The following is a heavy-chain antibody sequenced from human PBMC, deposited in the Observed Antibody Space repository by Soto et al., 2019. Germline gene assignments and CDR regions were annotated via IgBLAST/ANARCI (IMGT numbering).Heavy chain of an antibody. CDR1: GCPCTSYR. CDR2: ISAYNGNT. J-gene: IGHJ4*02. Sequence: SVTVSCKASGCPCTSYRTTRVRQAPGQGLEWMGWISAYNGNTNYAQKLQGRVTMTTDTSTSTAYMELRSLRSDDTAVYYCARSGYSSGWYAYWGQGNLVTVSS. D-gene: IGHD6-19*01. CDR3: ARSGYSSGWYAY. V-gene: IGHV1-18*01.